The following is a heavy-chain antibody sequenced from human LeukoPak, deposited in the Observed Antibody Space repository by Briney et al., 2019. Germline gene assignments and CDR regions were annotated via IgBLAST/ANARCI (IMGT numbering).Heavy chain of an antibody. CDR1: GGSISSYY. V-gene: IGHV4-59*01. D-gene: IGHD6-13*01. CDR2: IYYSGST. CDR3: ARGGSRQFNYYYYMDV. Sequence: PSETLSLTCTVSGGSISSYYWSWIRQPPGKGLEWIGYIYYSGSTNYNPSLKSRVTISVDTSKNQFSLKLSSVTAADTAVYYCARGGSRQFNYYYYMDVWGKGTTVTVSS. J-gene: IGHJ6*03.